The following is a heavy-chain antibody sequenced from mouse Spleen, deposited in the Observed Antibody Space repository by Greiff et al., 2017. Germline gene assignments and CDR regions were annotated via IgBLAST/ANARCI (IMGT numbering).Heavy chain of an antibody. J-gene: IGHJ2*01. Sequence: QVQLKQPGAELVRPGTSVKLSCTTSGYTFTSYWMHWVKQRPGQGLEWIGVIDPSDSYTNNNQKFKGKATLTVDTFSSTAYMELRSLTSEDSAVYYCEGGYGFDYWGQGTTLTVSS. CDR1: GYTFTSYW. V-gene: IGHV1-59*01. CDR2: IDPSDSYT. CDR3: EGGYGFDY. D-gene: IGHD1-1*01.